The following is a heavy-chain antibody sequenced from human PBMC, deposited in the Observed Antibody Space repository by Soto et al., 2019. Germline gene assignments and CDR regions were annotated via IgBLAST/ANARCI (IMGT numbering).Heavy chain of an antibody. V-gene: IGHV1-3*01. CDR2: INAGNDNI. CDR1: GXXFXXXT. D-gene: IGHD3-10*01. Sequence: SCXASGXXFXXXTXXWVRQAPGQRLECMGWINAGNDNIKYSQKFQGRVTITTDTSASTAYMDLTSLRSEDTAVYYCAIFGGSVSGWGQGTLVTVSS. J-gene: IGHJ4*02. CDR3: AIFGGSVSG.